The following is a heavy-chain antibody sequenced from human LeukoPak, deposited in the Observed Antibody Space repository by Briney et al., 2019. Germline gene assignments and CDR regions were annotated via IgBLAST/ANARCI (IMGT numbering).Heavy chain of an antibody. CDR1: GGSFSGYY. Sequence: PSETLSLTCAVYGGSFSGYYWSWIRQPPGKGLEWIGEINHSGSTYYNPSLKSRVTISVDTSKNQFSLKLSSVTAADTAVYYCARHADVRYFDWNYFDYWGQGTLVTVSS. V-gene: IGHV4-34*01. CDR3: ARHADVRYFDWNYFDY. CDR2: INHSGST. J-gene: IGHJ4*02. D-gene: IGHD3-9*01.